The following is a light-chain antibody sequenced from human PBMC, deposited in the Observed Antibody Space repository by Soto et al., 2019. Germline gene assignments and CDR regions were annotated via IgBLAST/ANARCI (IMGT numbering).Light chain of an antibody. V-gene: IGKV1-12*01. Sequence: DIQVTQSPSSVSATVGDRVTITCRASQDINNRVVWYQQKPGKAPKLLIHDASRLESGVPSRFSGSGSGTDFTLTITSLQPEDFATYFCLQVKSFPLTFGGGTKVEIK. CDR2: DAS. J-gene: IGKJ4*01. CDR3: LQVKSFPLT. CDR1: QDINNR.